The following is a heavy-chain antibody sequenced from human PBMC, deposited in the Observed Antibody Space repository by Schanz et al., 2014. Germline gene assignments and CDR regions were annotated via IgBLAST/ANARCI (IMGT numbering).Heavy chain of an antibody. V-gene: IGHV4-59*12. J-gene: IGHJ5*01. CDR1: GGSISSYY. CDR2: IYYSGDT. D-gene: IGHD4-17*01. Sequence: QLQLQESGPGLVKPSETLSLTCTVSGGSISSYYWSWIRQPPGKGLEWIGYIYYSGDTNYNPSLKSRVTISVATSKNQFSLILNAVTAADTAVYYCARSPGDFPGWFDSWGQGTLXTVSS. CDR3: ARSPGDFPGWFDS.